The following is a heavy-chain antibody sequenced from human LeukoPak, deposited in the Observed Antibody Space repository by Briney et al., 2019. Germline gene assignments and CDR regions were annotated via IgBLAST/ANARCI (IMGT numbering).Heavy chain of an antibody. CDR3: AKDRSSSWCFDS. J-gene: IGHJ4*02. D-gene: IGHD6-13*01. Sequence: GGSLRLSCAASGFTFSSYWMHWVRQAPGKGLEWVAVISYDGSEKYYADSVKGRFTISRDNSKNTLDLQINSLRAEDTAVYYCAKDRSSSWCFDSWGQGTLVTVSS. CDR1: GFTFSSYW. V-gene: IGHV3-30*18. CDR2: ISYDGSEK.